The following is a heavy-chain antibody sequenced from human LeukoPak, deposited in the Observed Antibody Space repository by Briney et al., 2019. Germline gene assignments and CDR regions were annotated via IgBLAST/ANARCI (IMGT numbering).Heavy chain of an antibody. Sequence: GGSLRLSCAGSGFTFSSYSMNWVRQAPGKGLEWVSYTSSSSSTIYYADSVKGRFTISRDNAKNSLYLQMNSLRAEDTAVYYCARRPLRDDATLGAFDIWGQGTMVTVSS. CDR2: TSSSSSTI. J-gene: IGHJ3*02. V-gene: IGHV3-48*01. CDR1: GFTFSSYS. CDR3: ARRPLRDDATLGAFDI. D-gene: IGHD4-23*01.